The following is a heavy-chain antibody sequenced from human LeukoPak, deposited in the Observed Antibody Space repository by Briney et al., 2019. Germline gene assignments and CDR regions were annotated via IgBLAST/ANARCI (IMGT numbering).Heavy chain of an antibody. J-gene: IGHJ6*03. V-gene: IGHV3-20*04. CDR3: ARAALIGPTETYYDASVSYYYYYMDV. CDR2: INWNGGST. D-gene: IGHD3-3*01. Sequence: PGGSLRLSCAASGFTLDDYGISSVRQAPGKGLGSVSGINWNGGSTGYADSVKGRFTISRDNAKNSLYLQMNSLRAEDTALYYCARAALIGPTETYYDASVSYYYYYMDVWGKGTTVTVSS. CDR1: GFTLDDYG.